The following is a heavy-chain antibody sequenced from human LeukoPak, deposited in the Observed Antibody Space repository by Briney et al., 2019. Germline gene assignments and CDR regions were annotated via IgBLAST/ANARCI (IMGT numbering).Heavy chain of an antibody. CDR1: GGSISSYY. J-gene: IGHJ4*02. Sequence: SETLSLTCTVSGGSISSYYWSWIRQPPGKGLEWIGSIYYSGSTYYNPSLKSRVTISVDTSKNQFSLKLSSVTAADTAVYYCASGYYYDSSGYTEYWGQGTLVTVSS. CDR2: IYYSGST. D-gene: IGHD3-22*01. CDR3: ASGYYYDSSGYTEY. V-gene: IGHV4-59*12.